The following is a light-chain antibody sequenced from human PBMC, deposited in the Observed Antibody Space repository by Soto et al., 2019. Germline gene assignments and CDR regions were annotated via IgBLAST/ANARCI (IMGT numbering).Light chain of an antibody. CDR2: LSNDGSH. CDR1: SGHSNYA. Sequence: QPVLTQSPSASASLGASVKLTCTLSSGHSNYAIAWHQQQPEKGPRYLMTLSNDGSHSKGDGIPDRFSGSSSGTERYLTISSLQSEDEADYYCQTWGTGIVVFGGGTKVTVL. CDR3: QTWGTGIVV. J-gene: IGLJ2*01. V-gene: IGLV4-69*01.